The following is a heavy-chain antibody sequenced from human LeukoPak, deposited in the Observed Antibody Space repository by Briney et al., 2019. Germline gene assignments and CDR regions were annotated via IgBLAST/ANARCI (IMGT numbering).Heavy chain of an antibody. D-gene: IGHD6-13*01. CDR2: INPNSGDT. V-gene: IGHV1-2*06. J-gene: IGHJ4*02. CDR1: GYTFTGYY. Sequence: ASVKVSCKASGYTFTGYYIHWVRQAPGQGLEWMGRINPNSGDTNYAQKFQGRVTMTRDTSITTAYMELNRLRSDDTAVYYCARDFASSWPFDYWGQGTLVTVSS. CDR3: ARDFASSWPFDY.